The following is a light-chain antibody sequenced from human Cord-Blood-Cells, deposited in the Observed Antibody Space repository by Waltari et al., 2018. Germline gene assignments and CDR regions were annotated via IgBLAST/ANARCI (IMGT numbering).Light chain of an antibody. CDR3: GTWDSSLSAGV. CDR2: KNN. J-gene: IGLJ3*02. Sequence: QSVLTQPPSVSAAPGQKVTISCSGSSSNIGNNYVSWYQQRPGTAPKLLIYKNNKRPSGIPDRFSGSKSVTSATLGITGLQTGDEADYYCGTWDSSLSAGVFGGGTKLTVL. V-gene: IGLV1-51*02. CDR1: SSNIGNNY.